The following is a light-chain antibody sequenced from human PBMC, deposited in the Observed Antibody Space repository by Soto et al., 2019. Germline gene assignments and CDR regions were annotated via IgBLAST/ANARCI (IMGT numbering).Light chain of an antibody. V-gene: IGKV1-33*01. Sequence: DIQMIQSAPSLSASVGDRVTITCQASQDIDNYVNWYHQRPGKAPKLLIYDASALDRGVPSRFSGGGSGTLFTLTIASLQPEDFATYYCQQYHSLPYTLGRGTKLE. J-gene: IGKJ2*01. CDR2: DAS. CDR3: QQYHSLPYT. CDR1: QDIDNY.